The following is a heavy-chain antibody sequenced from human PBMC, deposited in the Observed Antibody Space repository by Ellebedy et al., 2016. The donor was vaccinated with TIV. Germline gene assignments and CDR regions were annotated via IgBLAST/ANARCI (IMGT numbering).Heavy chain of an antibody. D-gene: IGHD3-10*01. Sequence: PGGSLRLSCTASGFTFGDYAMSWFRQAPGKGLAWVGFIRSKAYGGTTEYAASVKGRFTISRDDSKSIAYLQMNSLKTEDTAVYYCTRQRYYYGSGSYYYYYGMDVWGQGTTVTVSS. CDR1: GFTFGDYA. V-gene: IGHV3-49*03. CDR2: IRSKAYGGTT. CDR3: TRQRYYYGSGSYYYYYGMDV. J-gene: IGHJ6*02.